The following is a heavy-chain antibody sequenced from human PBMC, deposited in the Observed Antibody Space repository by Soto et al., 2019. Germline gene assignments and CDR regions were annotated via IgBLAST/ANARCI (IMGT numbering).Heavy chain of an antibody. CDR2: IYYSGST. D-gene: IGHD5-18*01. CDR1: GRSISSSSYY. V-gene: IGHV4-39*01. CDR3: GRHTPMVMVFGWFDP. J-gene: IGHJ5*02. Sequence: SETLSLTFTVSGRSISSSSYYWGWIRQPPGKGLEWIGSIYYSGSTYYNPSLKSRVTISVDTSKNQSSLKLSCVTPADTAVYYCGRHTPMVMVFGWFDPWGDGTLVTVSS.